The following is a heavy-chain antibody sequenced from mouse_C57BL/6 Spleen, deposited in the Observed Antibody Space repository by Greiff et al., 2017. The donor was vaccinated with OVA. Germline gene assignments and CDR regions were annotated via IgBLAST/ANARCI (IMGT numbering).Heavy chain of an antibody. CDR3: TRHYYGYDRAWFAY. J-gene: IGHJ3*01. CDR1: GFTFSDAW. V-gene: IGHV6-6*01. CDR2: IRNKANNHAT. D-gene: IGHD2-2*01. Sequence: GGSMKLSCAASGFTFSDAWMDWVRQSPEKGLEWVAEIRNKANNHATYYAESVKGRFTISRDDSKSSVYLQMNSLRAEDTGIYYCTRHYYGYDRAWFAYWGQGTLVTVSA.